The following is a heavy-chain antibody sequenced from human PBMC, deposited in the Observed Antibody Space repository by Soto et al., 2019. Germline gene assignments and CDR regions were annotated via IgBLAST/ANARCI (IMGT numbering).Heavy chain of an antibody. CDR1: GYTFTTYD. CDR3: ARDLGYYASDGYFDY. D-gene: IGHD3-22*01. Sequence: ASVKVSCKASGYTFTTYDINWVRQATGLGLEWMGWMKPHSGNIGYAQKFQGRFTISRDNAKNSLYLQLNSLRAEDTAVYYCARDLGYYASDGYFDYWGQGTVVTVSS. V-gene: IGHV1-8*01. J-gene: IGHJ4*02. CDR2: MKPHSGNI.